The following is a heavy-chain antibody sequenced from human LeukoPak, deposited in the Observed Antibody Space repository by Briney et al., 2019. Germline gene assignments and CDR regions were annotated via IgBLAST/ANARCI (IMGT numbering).Heavy chain of an antibody. V-gene: IGHV1-46*01. J-gene: IGHJ4*02. D-gene: IGHD3-22*01. CDR2: INPSGGST. CDR1: XTFXXXY. CDR3: ARGGYYDSSGYYRDFDY. Sequence: XTFXXXYMXWVRQAPGQGLEWMGIINPSGGSTSYAQKFQGRVTMTRDTSTSTVYMELSSLRFEDTAVYYCARGGYYDSSGYYRDFDYWGQGTLVTVSS.